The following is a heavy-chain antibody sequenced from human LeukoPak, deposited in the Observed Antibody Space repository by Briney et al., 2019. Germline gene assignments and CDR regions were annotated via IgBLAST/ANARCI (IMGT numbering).Heavy chain of an antibody. Sequence: SETLSLTCTVSGGSISSSSYYWGWIRQSPGKGLEWIGSIYYSGSTYYNPSLKSRVTISVDTSKNQFSLKLSSVTAADTAVYYCARVEPGYYYYYYMDVWGKGTTVTVSS. CDR3: ARVEPGYYYYYYMDV. D-gene: IGHD1-26*01. CDR2: IYYSGST. V-gene: IGHV4-39*07. J-gene: IGHJ6*03. CDR1: GGSISSSSYY.